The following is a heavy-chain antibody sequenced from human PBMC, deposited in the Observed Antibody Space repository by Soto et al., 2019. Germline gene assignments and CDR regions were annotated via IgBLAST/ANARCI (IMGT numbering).Heavy chain of an antibody. J-gene: IGHJ4*02. CDR3: ARVLKRGRAVAGSLDY. V-gene: IGHV1-69*01. CDR1: GGTFSSYA. CDR2: IIPIFGTA. D-gene: IGHD6-19*01. Sequence: QVQLVQSGAEVKKPGSSVKVSCKASGGTFSSYAISWVRQAPGQGLEWMGGIIPIFGTANYAQKFQGRVTITADESTSTAYMVLSSLRSEDTAVYYCARVLKRGRAVAGSLDYCGQGTLVTVSS.